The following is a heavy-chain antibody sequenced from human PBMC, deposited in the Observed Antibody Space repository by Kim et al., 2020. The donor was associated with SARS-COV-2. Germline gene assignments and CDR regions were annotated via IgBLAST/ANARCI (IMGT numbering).Heavy chain of an antibody. Sequence: SETLSLTCAVYGGSFSGYYCSWIRQPPGKGLDWIGEINHSGSTNYNPSLKSRVTITVDTSKNQFSLKLSSLTAADTAVYYCARRAPDYYDILTGFSVGGMGVWGQGPTVTVSS. J-gene: IGHJ6*02. CDR1: GGSFSGYY. CDR2: INHSGST. V-gene: IGHV4-34*01. CDR3: ARRAPDYYDILTGFSVGGMGV. D-gene: IGHD3-9*01.